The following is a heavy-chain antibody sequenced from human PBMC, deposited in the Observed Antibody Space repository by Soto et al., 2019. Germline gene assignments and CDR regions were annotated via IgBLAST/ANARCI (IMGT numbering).Heavy chain of an antibody. J-gene: IGHJ4*02. CDR3: ARHSLLRFLETPEALDY. CDR2: IYPGDSDT. V-gene: IGHV5-51*01. CDR1: GYSFTSYW. D-gene: IGHD3-3*01. Sequence: RESLKISCKGSGYSFTSYWIGWVRQMPGKSLEWMGIIYPGDSDTRYSPSFQGQVTISADKSISTAYLQWSSLKASDTAMYYCARHSLLRFLETPEALDYWGQGTLVTVSS.